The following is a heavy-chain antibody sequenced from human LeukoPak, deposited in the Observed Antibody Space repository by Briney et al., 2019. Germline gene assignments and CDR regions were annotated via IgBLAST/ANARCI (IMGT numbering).Heavy chain of an antibody. CDR3: ARDRGDYDFWSGSYYYYGMDV. V-gene: IGHV3-66*01. D-gene: IGHD3-3*01. Sequence: GGSLRLSCAASGFTVSSNYMSWVRQAPGKGLEWVSVIYSGGSTYYADSVKGRFTISRDNSKNTLYLQMNGLRAEDTAVYYCARDRGDYDFWSGSYYYYGMDVWGQGTTVTVSS. CDR1: GFTVSSNY. CDR2: IYSGGST. J-gene: IGHJ6*02.